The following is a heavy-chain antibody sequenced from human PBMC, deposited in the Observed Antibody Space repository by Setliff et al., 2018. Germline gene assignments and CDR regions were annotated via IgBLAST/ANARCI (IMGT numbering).Heavy chain of an antibody. CDR1: GGSIRSSTHY. Sequence: SETLSLTCTVSGGSIRSSTHYWGWIRQPPGKGLEWIGTIYYSGLTYYTPSLRSRATISVDTSKNRFSLQLSSVTAADTAAYYCASHPRVTIFGVVAFDYWGQGILVTVSS. J-gene: IGHJ4*02. D-gene: IGHD3-3*01. V-gene: IGHV4-39*02. CDR2: IYYSGLT. CDR3: ASHPRVTIFGVVAFDY.